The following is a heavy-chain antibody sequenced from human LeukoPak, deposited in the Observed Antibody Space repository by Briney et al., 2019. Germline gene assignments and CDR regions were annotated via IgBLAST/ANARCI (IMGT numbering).Heavy chain of an antibody. CDR2: SRNKAKSYTT. CDR1: GFTFSDHF. Sequence: PGGSPRLSCAVSGFTFSDHFLDWVRQAPGKGLVWVGRSRNKAKSYTTEYAASVKGRFTISRDDSKNSLYLQMNSLKTEDTAVYYCVRVGSVTGSDYLDYWGQGTLVTVSS. J-gene: IGHJ4*02. D-gene: IGHD3-9*01. V-gene: IGHV3-72*01. CDR3: VRVGSVTGSDYLDY.